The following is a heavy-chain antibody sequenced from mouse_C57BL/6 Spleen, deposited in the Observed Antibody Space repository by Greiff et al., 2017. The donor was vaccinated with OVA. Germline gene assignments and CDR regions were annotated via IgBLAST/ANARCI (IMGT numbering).Heavy chain of an antibody. CDR1: GFTFSDYG. Sequence: DVMLVESGGGLVKPGGSLKLSCAASGFTFSDYGMHWVRQAPGKGLEWVAYICSGSSTTYYAATVKGRSTITRDKATNTLFMQITSLRSEDTAMYYCARIYKGRDYFDDWGQGATLTVSS. CDR2: ICSGSSTT. J-gene: IGHJ2*01. D-gene: IGHD1-3*01. V-gene: IGHV5-17*01. CDR3: ARIYKGRDYFDD.